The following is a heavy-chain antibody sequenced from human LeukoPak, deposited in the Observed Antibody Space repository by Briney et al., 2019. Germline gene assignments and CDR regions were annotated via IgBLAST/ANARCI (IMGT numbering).Heavy chain of an antibody. CDR1: GFTVSSNY. CDR2: IYSGGST. V-gene: IGHV3-66*02. D-gene: IGHD4-17*01. Sequence: GGSLRLSCAASGFTVSSNYMSWVRQAPGEGLEWVSVIYSGGSTYYADSVKGRFTISRDNSKNTLYLQMNSLRAEDTAVYYCGRDDYGDYPYGMDVWGQGTTVTVSS. CDR3: GRDDYGDYPYGMDV. J-gene: IGHJ6*02.